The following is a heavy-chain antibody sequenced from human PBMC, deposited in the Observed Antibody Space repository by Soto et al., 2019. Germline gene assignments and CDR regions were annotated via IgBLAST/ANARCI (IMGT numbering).Heavy chain of an antibody. CDR2: ISSSSSYI. D-gene: IGHD3-16*01. J-gene: IGHJ6*02. CDR1: GFTFSSYS. CDR3: ARDWGYYYYYGMDV. V-gene: IGHV3-21*01. Sequence: EVQLVESGGGLVKPGGSLRLSCAASGFTFSSYSMNWVRQAPGKGLEWVSSISSSSSYIYYADSVKGRFTISRDNAKNSLYLQITSLRAEDTAVYYCARDWGYYYYYGMDVWGQGTTLTVSS.